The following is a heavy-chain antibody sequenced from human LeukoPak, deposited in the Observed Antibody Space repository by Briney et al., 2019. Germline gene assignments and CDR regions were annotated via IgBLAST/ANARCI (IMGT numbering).Heavy chain of an antibody. D-gene: IGHD4-17*01. Sequence: PGGSLRLSCAVSGFTFSSYWMSWFRQAPGKGLEWVANINQDGSQKFSVDSVKGRFTISRDNAKNSLSLQMNSLRVEDTAVYYCAKGWFDGDYDRFDYWGQGTLVTVSS. CDR1: GFTFSSYW. J-gene: IGHJ4*02. V-gene: IGHV3-7*03. CDR3: AKGWFDGDYDRFDY. CDR2: INQDGSQK.